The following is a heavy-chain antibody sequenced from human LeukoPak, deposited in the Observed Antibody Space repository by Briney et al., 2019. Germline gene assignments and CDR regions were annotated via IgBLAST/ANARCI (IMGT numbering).Heavy chain of an antibody. V-gene: IGHV3-21*01. D-gene: IGHD3-22*01. CDR1: GYTFSNYA. CDR3: ARDPHYYDSSGYSFDY. J-gene: IGHJ4*02. Sequence: PGGSLRLSCAASGYTFSNYAMTWVRQAPGKRLEWVSGISHNGDRIYYADSVKGRFTISRDNAKNSLYLQMNSLRAEDTAVYYCARDPHYYDSSGYSFDYWGQGTLVTVSS. CDR2: ISHNGDRI.